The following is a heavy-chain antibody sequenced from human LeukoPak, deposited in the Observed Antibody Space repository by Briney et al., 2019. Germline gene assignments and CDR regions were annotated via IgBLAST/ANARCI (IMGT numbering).Heavy chain of an antibody. CDR2: IYTSGST. CDR1: GGSISSYY. CDR3: ARDLWALRGWYFDY. D-gene: IGHD3-10*01. Sequence: SETLSHTCTVSGGSISSYYWSWIRQPAGKGLEWIGRIYTSGSTNYNPSLKSRVTMSVDTSKNQLSLKLSSVTAADTAVYYCARDLWALRGWYFDYWGQGTLVTVSS. V-gene: IGHV4-4*07. J-gene: IGHJ4*02.